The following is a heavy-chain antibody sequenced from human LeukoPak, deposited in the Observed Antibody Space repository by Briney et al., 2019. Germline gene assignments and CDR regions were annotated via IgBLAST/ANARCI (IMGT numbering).Heavy chain of an antibody. J-gene: IGHJ4*02. CDR3: TTERWGYYYDSSGYYY. Sequence: GGSLRLSCADPSFTFNNAWMTWVRQAPGKGLEWVGRIKSKTDGGTTDYAAPVKDRFSISRDDSKKTLYLQMNSLKTEDTAVYYCTTERWGYYYDSSGYYYWGQGTLVTVSS. D-gene: IGHD3-22*01. CDR2: IKSKTDGGTT. CDR1: SFTFNNAW. V-gene: IGHV3-15*01.